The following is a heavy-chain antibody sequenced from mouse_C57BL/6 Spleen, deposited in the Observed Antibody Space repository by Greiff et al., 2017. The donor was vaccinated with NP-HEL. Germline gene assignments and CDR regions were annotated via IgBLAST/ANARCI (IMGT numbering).Heavy chain of an antibody. V-gene: IGHV1-55*01. D-gene: IGHD2-5*01. CDR1: GYTFTSYW. CDR3: ARVEYSKGWFAY. J-gene: IGHJ3*01. Sequence: QVQLQQPGAELVKPGASVKMSCKASGYTFTSYWITWVKQRPGQGLEWIGDIYPGSGSTNYNEKFKSKATLTVDTSSSTAYMQLSSLTSEDSAVYYCARVEYSKGWFAYWGQGTLVTVSA. CDR2: IYPGSGST.